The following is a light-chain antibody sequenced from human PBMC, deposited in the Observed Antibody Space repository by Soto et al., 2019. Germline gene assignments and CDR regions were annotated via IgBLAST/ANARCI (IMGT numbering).Light chain of an antibody. CDR1: QSVSDQ. J-gene: IGKJ2*01. Sequence: DIVMTQSPATLSVSPGERATLSCRASQSVSDQLAWYQQNPGQAPRLLIYRASTRDTGIPARFSGSGSGTEFTLTIRSLQSEDFAVYYCQQYSNWPFTFGQGTKLEI. V-gene: IGKV3-15*01. CDR2: RAS. CDR3: QQYSNWPFT.